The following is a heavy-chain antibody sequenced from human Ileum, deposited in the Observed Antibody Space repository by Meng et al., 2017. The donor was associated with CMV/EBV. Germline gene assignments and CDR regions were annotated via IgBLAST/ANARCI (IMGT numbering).Heavy chain of an antibody. Sequence: GESLKISCAASGFTVSSNYMSWVRQAPGKGLEWVSVIYSGGSTYYADSVKGRFTISRDNSKNTLYLQMNSLRAEDTAVYYCARDIAAAGTGTYYYYYYGMDVWGQGTTVTVSS. CDR1: GFTVSSNY. CDR2: IYSGGST. V-gene: IGHV3-66*02. D-gene: IGHD6-13*01. J-gene: IGHJ6*02. CDR3: ARDIAAAGTGTYYYYYYGMDV.